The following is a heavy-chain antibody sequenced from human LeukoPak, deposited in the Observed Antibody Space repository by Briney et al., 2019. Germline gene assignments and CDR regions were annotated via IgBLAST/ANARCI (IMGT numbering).Heavy chain of an antibody. CDR2: IKQDGSDK. V-gene: IGHV3-7*05. CDR3: ARNGFVWASGIHYGWFDS. D-gene: IGHD3-10*01. Sequence: GGSLRLSCAASGFTFSSYWMSWVRQAPGKGLEWVANIKQDGSDKSYVDSVRGRFTVARDTAKNLLYLQMNRLRVEDTAVYYCARNGFVWASGIHYGWFDSWGQGTLVTVSS. CDR1: GFTFSSYW. J-gene: IGHJ5*01.